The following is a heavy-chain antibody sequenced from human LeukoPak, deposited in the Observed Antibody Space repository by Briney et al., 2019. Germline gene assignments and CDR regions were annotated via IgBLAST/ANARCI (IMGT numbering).Heavy chain of an antibody. CDR3: ARRDRDGYNFFGY. D-gene: IGHD5-24*01. J-gene: IGHJ4*02. Sequence: GASVKVSCKASGYTFNYYAITWVRQAPGQGLEWMGIINPSGGSTSYAQKFQGRVTMTRDTSTSTVYMELSSLRSEDTAVYYCARRDRDGYNFFGYWGQGTLVTVSS. CDR1: GYTFNYYA. V-gene: IGHV1-46*02. CDR2: INPSGGST.